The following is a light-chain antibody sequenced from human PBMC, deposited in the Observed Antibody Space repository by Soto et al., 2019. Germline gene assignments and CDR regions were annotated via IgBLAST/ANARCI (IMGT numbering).Light chain of an antibody. Sequence: DIQMTQSPSTLSASVGDSITITCRASQIISNYLAWYQQKPGKAPKLLIYKASSLKSGVPSRFSGSGSGTEFTLTISSLQSDDFATYYCQQYNSYSRAFGQGTKV. CDR3: QQYNSYSRA. V-gene: IGKV1-5*03. CDR2: KAS. J-gene: IGKJ1*01. CDR1: QIISNY.